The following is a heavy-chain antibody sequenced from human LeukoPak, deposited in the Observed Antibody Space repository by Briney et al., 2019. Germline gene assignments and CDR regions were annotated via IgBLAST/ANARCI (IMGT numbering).Heavy chain of an antibody. J-gene: IGHJ6*03. Sequence: GGSLRLSCAASGFTFSSYWMSWVRQAPGKGLEWVANIKQDGSEKYYVDSVKGRFTISRDNAKNSLYLQMNSLRAEDTAVYYCAKPTAMVYYYYMDVWGKGTTVTVSS. CDR2: IKQDGSEK. V-gene: IGHV3-7*03. CDR1: GFTFSSYW. D-gene: IGHD5-18*01. CDR3: AKPTAMVYYYYMDV.